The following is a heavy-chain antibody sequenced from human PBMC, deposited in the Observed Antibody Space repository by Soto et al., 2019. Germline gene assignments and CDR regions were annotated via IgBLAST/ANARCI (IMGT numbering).Heavy chain of an antibody. CDR2: IRSKANNFAT. V-gene: IGHV3-73*02. CDR3: AGPGYSNSWYEDYFDY. CDR1: GFSFSAAA. J-gene: IGHJ4*02. D-gene: IGHD6-13*01. Sequence: EVQLVESGGGLVQPGGSLKLSCVASGFSFSAAAMHWVRQASGKGLEWVGCIRSKANNFATAYAASVNGRFTISRDDSKNTAYLQMNSLKTEDTAVYFCAGPGYSNSWYEDYFDYWGQGTLVTVSS.